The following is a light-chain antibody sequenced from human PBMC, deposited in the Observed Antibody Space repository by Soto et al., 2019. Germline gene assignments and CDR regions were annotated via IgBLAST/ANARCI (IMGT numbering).Light chain of an antibody. Sequence: EIVLTQSPDTLSLSPGGRATLSCRASQTVTNNHLDWYQQKPGQAPRLLIYNVSRRATGIPDRLSGSGSGTYFTLTISRLEPEDFAVYYCQQYGSSPTWTFGLGTRVEIK. V-gene: IGKV3-20*01. J-gene: IGKJ1*01. CDR1: QTVTNNH. CDR2: NVS. CDR3: QQYGSSPTWT.